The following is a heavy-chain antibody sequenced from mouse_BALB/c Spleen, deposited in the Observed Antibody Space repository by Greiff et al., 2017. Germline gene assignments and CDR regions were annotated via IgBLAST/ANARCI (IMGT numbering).Heavy chain of an antibody. Sequence: EVHLVESGGGLVQPGGSRKLSCAASGFTFSSFGMHWVRQAPEKGLAWVAYISSGSSTFYYADTVKGRFTISRDNPKNTLFLQMTSLRSEDTAMYYGARDYEYGGVDDWGQGTTRTVSS. V-gene: IGHV5-17*02. J-gene: IGHJ2*01. CDR3: ARDYEYGGVDD. D-gene: IGHD2-4*01. CDR2: ISSGSSTF. CDR1: GFTFSSFG.